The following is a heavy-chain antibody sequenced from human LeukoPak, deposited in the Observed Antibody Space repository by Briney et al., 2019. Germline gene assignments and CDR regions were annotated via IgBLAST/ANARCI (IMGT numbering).Heavy chain of an antibody. Sequence: DPLSLMCTVSVLFIRTCSDLGRWSCRPPGGGLVWIGRKCCGGSTYFGGGGYYNPPLKRRVSQAVCTSKNQFSLKLNSLTAADTAVYHCARDNADIVGSYLNWFDPWGQGTLVTVSS. CDR3: ARDNADIVGSYLNWFDP. CDR2: KCCGGST. CDR1: VLFIRTCSDL. D-gene: IGHD2-15*01. V-gene: IGHV4-39*07. J-gene: IGHJ5*02.